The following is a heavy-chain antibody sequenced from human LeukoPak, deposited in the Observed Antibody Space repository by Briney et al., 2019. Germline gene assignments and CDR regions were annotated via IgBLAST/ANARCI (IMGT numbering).Heavy chain of an antibody. CDR3: AREAVPSAFDI. J-gene: IGHJ3*02. CDR2: ISYDGSNK. V-gene: IGHV3-30-3*01. CDR1: GFTFSSYA. Sequence: GRSLRLSSAASGFTFSSYAMHGVRQAPGKGLEWVAVISYDGSNKYYADSVKGRFTISRDNSKNTLYLQMNSLRAEDTAVYYCAREAVPSAFDIWGQGTMVTVSS.